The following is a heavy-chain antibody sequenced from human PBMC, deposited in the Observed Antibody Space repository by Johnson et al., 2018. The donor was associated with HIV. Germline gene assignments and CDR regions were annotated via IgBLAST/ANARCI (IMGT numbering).Heavy chain of an antibody. Sequence: QMLLVESGGGLVKPGGSLRLSCAASGFTFSDYYMSWISQAPGKGLEWVSYISSSGSTIYYADSVKGRFTISRDNAKNSLYLQMNSLRAEDTAVYYCARDPPVTTTHNAFDIWGQGTMVTVSS. J-gene: IGHJ3*02. D-gene: IGHD4-17*01. CDR3: ARDPPVTTTHNAFDI. CDR2: ISSSGSTI. V-gene: IGHV3-11*04. CDR1: GFTFSDYY.